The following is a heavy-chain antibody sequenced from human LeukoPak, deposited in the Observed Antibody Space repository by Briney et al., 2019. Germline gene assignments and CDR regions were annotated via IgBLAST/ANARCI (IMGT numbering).Heavy chain of an antibody. J-gene: IGHJ3*02. D-gene: IGHD6-6*01. Sequence: SETLSLTCTVSGGSISSYYWSWIRQPPGKGLEWIGYIYYSGSTNYNPSLKSRVTISVDTSKNQFSLKLSSVTAADTAVYYCAGRPHSSDLHDAFDIWGQGTMVTVSS. V-gene: IGHV4-59*01. CDR1: GGSISSYY. CDR3: AGRPHSSDLHDAFDI. CDR2: IYYSGST.